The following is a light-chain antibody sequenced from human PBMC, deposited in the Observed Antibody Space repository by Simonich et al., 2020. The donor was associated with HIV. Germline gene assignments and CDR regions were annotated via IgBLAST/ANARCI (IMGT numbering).Light chain of an antibody. CDR3: QQYYSTPLT. J-gene: IGKJ3*01. CDR2: WAS. V-gene: IGKV4-1*01. CDR1: QSVLYSSSNKND. Sequence: DIVMTQSPDSLAVSLGERATINCKSSQSVLYSSSNKNDLAWYQQKPGQPPKLLIYWASTRESGVPDRFSGSGSGTDFTLTISSLQAEDVAVYYCQQYYSTPLTFGPGTKVKI.